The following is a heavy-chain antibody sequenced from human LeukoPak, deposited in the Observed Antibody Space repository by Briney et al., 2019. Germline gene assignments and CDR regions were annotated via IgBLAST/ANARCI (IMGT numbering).Heavy chain of an antibody. CDR1: GFTFSSYE. V-gene: IGHV3-48*03. J-gene: IGHJ6*04. Sequence: GGSLRLSCADSGFTFSSYEMNWVHQAPGKGPEWVSYISSSGSTIYYADSVKGRFTISRDNAKNSLYLQMNSLRAEDTAVYYCAELGITMIGGVWGKGTTVTISS. CDR3: AELGITMIGGV. CDR2: ISSSGSTI. D-gene: IGHD3-10*02.